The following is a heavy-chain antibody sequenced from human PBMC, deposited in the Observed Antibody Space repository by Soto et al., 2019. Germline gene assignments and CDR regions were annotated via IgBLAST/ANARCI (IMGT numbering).Heavy chain of an antibody. D-gene: IGHD6-6*01. J-gene: IGHJ4*02. V-gene: IGHV4-4*02. CDR1: GGSISSSNW. CDR3: ARDLGEYSRSWGFDY. CDR2: IYHSGST. Sequence: SETLSLTCAVSGGSISSSNWWSWVRQPPGKGLEWIGEIYHSGSTNYNPSLKSRVTISVDKSKNQFSLKLSSVTAADTAVYYCARDLGEYSRSWGFDYWGQGTLVTVYS.